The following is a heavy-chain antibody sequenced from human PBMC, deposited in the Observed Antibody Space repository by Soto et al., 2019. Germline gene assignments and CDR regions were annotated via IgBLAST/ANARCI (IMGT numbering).Heavy chain of an antibody. CDR2: IYYSGST. CDR3: AGGRIWFDP. CDR1: GGSISSNY. Sequence: ASETLSLTCTVSGGSISSNYWTWIRQPPGKGLEWIGYIYYSGSTNYKSSLKSRVTISVDTSKNQFSLKLSSVTAADTAVYYCAGGRIWFDPWGQGTLVTVSS. J-gene: IGHJ5*02. V-gene: IGHV4-59*01.